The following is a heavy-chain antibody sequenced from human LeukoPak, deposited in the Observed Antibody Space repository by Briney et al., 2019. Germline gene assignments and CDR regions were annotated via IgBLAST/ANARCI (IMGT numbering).Heavy chain of an antibody. Sequence: ASVKVSCKASGYTFTGYYMHWVRQAPGQGLEWMGWINPNSGGTNYAQKFQGRVTMTRDTSISTAYMELSRLRSDDTAVYYCARISGWYGWFDPWGQGTLATVSS. CDR3: ARISGWYGWFDP. CDR1: GYTFTGYY. CDR2: INPNSGGT. D-gene: IGHD6-19*01. V-gene: IGHV1-2*02. J-gene: IGHJ5*02.